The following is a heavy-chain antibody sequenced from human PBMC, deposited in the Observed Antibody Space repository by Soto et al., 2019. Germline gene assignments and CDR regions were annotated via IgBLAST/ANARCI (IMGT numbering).Heavy chain of an antibody. J-gene: IGHJ4*02. CDR3: VKERQINFDS. V-gene: IGHV3-23*01. CDR2: ITGSGATT. Sequence: PVWYMRLSCAASGFTFMNYAMSWVRQAPGKGLEWVSSITGSGATTYYADSVKGRFTISRDNSNNTLYLHMNSLRAEDTAVFYCVKERQINFDSWGQGSRVTLAS. CDR1: GFTFMNYA.